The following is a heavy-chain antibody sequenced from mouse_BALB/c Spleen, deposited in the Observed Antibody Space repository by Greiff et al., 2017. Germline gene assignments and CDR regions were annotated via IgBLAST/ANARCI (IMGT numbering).Heavy chain of an antibody. Sequence: VQLKESGPSLVKPSQTLSLTCSVTGDSITSGYWNWIRKFPGNKLEYMGYISYSGSTYYNPSLKSRISITRDTSKNQYYLQLNSVTTEDTATYYCARSLYDHQAWLAYWGQGTLVTVSA. V-gene: IGHV3-8*02. CDR1: GDSITSGY. J-gene: IGHJ3*01. CDR3: ARSLYDHQAWLAY. CDR2: ISYSGST. D-gene: IGHD2-3*01.